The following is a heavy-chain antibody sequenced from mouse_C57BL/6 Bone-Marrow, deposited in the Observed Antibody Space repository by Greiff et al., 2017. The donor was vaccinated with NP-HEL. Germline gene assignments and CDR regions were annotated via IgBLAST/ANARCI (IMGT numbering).Heavy chain of an antibody. J-gene: IGHJ4*01. D-gene: IGHD2-3*01. CDR3: ARGGWTS. CDR1: GYTFTSYW. V-gene: IGHV1-50*01. CDR2: IDPSDSYT. Sequence: QVQLQQPGAELVKPGASVKLSCKASGYTFTSYWMQWVKQRPGQGLEWIGEIDPSDSYTNYNQKFKGKATLTVDTSSSTAYMQLSSLTSEDSAVYYCARGGWTSWGQGTSVTVSS.